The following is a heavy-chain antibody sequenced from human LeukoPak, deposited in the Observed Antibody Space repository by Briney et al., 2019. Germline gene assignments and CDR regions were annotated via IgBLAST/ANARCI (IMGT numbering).Heavy chain of an antibody. CDR1: GYTFTGYY. Sequence: ASVKVSCKASGYTFTGYYMHWVRQAPGQSLEWMGWISVGKGDSKCSQEFQGRVTLTRDTSATTAYLEVSSLRPEDMAVYYCARERGIRDAFDLWGQGTMVTVSS. CDR3: ARERGIRDAFDL. CDR2: ISVGKGDS. D-gene: IGHD1-14*01. J-gene: IGHJ3*01. V-gene: IGHV1-3*03.